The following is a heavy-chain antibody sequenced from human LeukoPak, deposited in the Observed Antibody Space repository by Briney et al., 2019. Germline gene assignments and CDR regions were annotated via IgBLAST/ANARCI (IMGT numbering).Heavy chain of an antibody. D-gene: IGHD5-24*01. CDR2: INHSGST. CDR1: GGSFSGYY. V-gene: IGHV4-34*01. J-gene: IGHJ4*02. CDR3: ARDASRDGYSLNDY. Sequence: KPSETLSLTCAVDGGSFSGYYWSWIRQPPGKGLEWIGEINHSGSTNYNPSLKSRVTISVDTSKNQFSLKLSSVTAADTAVYYCARDASRDGYSLNDYWGQGTLVTVSS.